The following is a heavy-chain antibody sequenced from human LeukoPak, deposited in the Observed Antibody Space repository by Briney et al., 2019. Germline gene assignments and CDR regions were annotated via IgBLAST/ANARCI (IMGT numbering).Heavy chain of an antibody. J-gene: IGHJ6*03. CDR1: GFTFSSYA. V-gene: IGHV3-23*01. D-gene: IGHD2-2*01. CDR3: AKGYCSSTSCYPNYMDV. Sequence: GGSLRLSCAASGFTFSSYAMSWVRQAPGKGLEWVSAISGSGGSTYYADSVKSRFTISRDNSKNTLYLQMNSLRAEDTAVYYCAKGYCSSTSCYPNYMDVWGKGTTVTVSS. CDR2: ISGSGGST.